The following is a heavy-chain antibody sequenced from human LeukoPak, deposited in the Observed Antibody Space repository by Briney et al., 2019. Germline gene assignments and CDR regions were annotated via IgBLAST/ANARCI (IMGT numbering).Heavy chain of an antibody. V-gene: IGHV4-31*03. CDR1: GGSMSRGGYY. J-gene: IGHJ4*02. CDR3: ARYYDFWSGYYSLDY. Sequence: SDTLSLICTVSGGSMSRGGYYWSWIRQHPGKGLEWIGYIYYSASTYYNPSLKSRVTISVDTSKNQFSLKLSSVTAADTDVYYCARYYDFWSGYYSLDYWGQGTLVTVSS. CDR2: IYYSAST. D-gene: IGHD3-3*01.